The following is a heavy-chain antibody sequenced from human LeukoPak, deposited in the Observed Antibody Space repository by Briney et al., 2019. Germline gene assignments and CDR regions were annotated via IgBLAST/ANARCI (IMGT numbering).Heavy chain of an antibody. Sequence: GGSLRLSCAASGFTFSSHDLNWVRQAPGKGLQWVSYISSSGGIIYDADSVQGRFTISRDNAKNLLYLQMNIMRAEDTAVYFCTRDRGDDSSGSIDDAFDIWGQGTMLTVSS. CDR3: TRDRGDDSSGSIDDAFDI. J-gene: IGHJ3*02. CDR2: ISSSGGII. D-gene: IGHD3-22*01. CDR1: GFTFSSHD. V-gene: IGHV3-48*03.